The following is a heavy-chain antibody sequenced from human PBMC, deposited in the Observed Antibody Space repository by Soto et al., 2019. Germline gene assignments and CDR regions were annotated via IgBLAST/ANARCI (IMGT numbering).Heavy chain of an antibody. V-gene: IGHV3-7*01. CDR1: GFAFSSYW. CDR3: ASAPFGVVLVSQWFDP. Sequence: EVQLVESGGGLVQPGGSLRLSCAASGFAFSSYWMSWLRQAPGKGLEWVANINQDGNEKYYVDSMKGRFTVSRDNAKTSLYLQMNSLRAEDTAVYYCASAPFGVVLVSQWFDPWGQRTLVTVSS. CDR2: INQDGNEK. D-gene: IGHD3-3*01. J-gene: IGHJ5*02.